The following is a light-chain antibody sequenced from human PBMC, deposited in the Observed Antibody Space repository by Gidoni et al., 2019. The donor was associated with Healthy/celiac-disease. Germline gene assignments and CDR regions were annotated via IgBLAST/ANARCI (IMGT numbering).Light chain of an antibody. J-gene: IGKJ1*01. CDR2: AAS. Sequence: DIPLTQFPSFLSASVGDRVTITCRASQGISSYLAWYQQKPWKAPKLLIYAASTLQSGVPSRFSGSGSGTEFTLTISSLQPEDFATYDCQQLNSYPQTFGQGTKVEIK. CDR1: QGISSY. CDR3: QQLNSYPQT. V-gene: IGKV1-9*01.